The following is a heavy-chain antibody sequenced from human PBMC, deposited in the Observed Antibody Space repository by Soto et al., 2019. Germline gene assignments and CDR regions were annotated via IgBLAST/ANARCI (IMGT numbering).Heavy chain of an antibody. CDR3: GRGWVATAIWFAY. V-gene: IGHV1-2*04. Sequence: ASVKVFCKAPGYAFTGSCMHWVRQAPGQRLEWMGWINPNSGGTNYAQNFQGWVTMTRDTSISTAYMELSRLRSDDTAVYYCGRGWVATAIWFAYWGQGTPVPVSS. CDR2: INPNSGGT. J-gene: IGHJ4*02. CDR1: GYAFTGSC. D-gene: IGHD5-18*01.